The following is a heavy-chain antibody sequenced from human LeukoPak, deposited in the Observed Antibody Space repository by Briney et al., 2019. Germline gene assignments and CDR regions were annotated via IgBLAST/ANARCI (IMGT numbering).Heavy chain of an antibody. Sequence: PSETLSLTCTVSGGSISSSSYYWGWIRQPPGKGLEWIGSIYYSGSTYYNPSLKSRVTISVDTSKNQFSLKLSSVTAADTAVYYCARRGTMTVAGTRDFDYWGQGTLVTVSS. CDR2: IYYSGST. J-gene: IGHJ4*02. D-gene: IGHD6-19*01. V-gene: IGHV4-39*01. CDR1: GGSISSSSYY. CDR3: ARRGTMTVAGTRDFDY.